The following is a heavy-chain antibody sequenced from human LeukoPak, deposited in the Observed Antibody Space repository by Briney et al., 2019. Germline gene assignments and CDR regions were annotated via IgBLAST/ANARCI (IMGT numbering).Heavy chain of an antibody. D-gene: IGHD6-19*01. J-gene: IGHJ6*03. CDR2: IKQDGSEK. Sequence: GGSLRLSCVASGFTFSSYWMSWVRQAPGKGLEWVANIKQDGSEKYYVDSVKGRFTISRDNAKNSLYLRMNSLRAEDTAVYYCARGGIAVAGTRENYYYYYMDVWGKGTTVTVSS. V-gene: IGHV3-7*01. CDR3: ARGGIAVAGTRENYYYYYMDV. CDR1: GFTFSSYW.